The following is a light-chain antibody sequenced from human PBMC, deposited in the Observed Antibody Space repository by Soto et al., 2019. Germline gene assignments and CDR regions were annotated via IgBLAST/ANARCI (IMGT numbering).Light chain of an antibody. CDR1: QGVRSD. V-gene: IGKV3-15*01. CDR2: GAS. Sequence: EIAMTQSPDTLSVSPGDRATLSCRASQGVRSDLSWYQQKAGQSPRLLIYGASTRAAETPARFSGSGSETEFTLTISSRQSEDFAVYYCQKYSKWPLTFGGGTKVEIK. J-gene: IGKJ4*01. CDR3: QKYSKWPLT.